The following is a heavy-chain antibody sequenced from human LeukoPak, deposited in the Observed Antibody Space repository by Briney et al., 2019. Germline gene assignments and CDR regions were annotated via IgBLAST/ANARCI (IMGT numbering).Heavy chain of an antibody. D-gene: IGHD2/OR15-2a*01. V-gene: IGHV1-69*05. CDR3: ARVRGTLGFDY. J-gene: IGHJ4*02. CDR1: GYTFTSYG. CDR2: IIPIFGTA. Sequence: ASVKVSCKASGYTFTSYGISWVRQAPGQGLEWMGRIIPIFGTANYAQKFQGRVTITTDESTSTAYMELSSLRSEDTAVYYCARVRGTLGFDYWGQGTLVTVSS.